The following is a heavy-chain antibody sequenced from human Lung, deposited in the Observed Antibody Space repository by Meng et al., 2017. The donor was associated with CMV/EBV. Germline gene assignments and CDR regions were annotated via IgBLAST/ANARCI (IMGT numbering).Heavy chain of an antibody. CDR1: GFPFERYG. CDR3: ARDQGLVFGEVIPYFDY. J-gene: IGHJ4*02. CDR2: ISSSSSHI. Sequence: GGSLRLXCAASGFPFERYGINWVRQAPGQGLEWVSSISSSSSHIHYADSVKGRFTISRDYATNSVFLQMNTLRVDDTALYYCARDQGLVFGEVIPYFDYWGQGTXVTVYS. V-gene: IGHV3-21*01. D-gene: IGHD3-3*01.